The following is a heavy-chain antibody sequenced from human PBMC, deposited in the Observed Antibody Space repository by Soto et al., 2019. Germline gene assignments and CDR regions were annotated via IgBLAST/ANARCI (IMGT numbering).Heavy chain of an antibody. CDR1: GYTFTNDD. V-gene: IGHV1-8*02. CDR3: ARGMSDGFGEVS. Sequence: ASGKVSCKTSGYTFTNDDINWVRQAAGQGLEWIGWMSPNSGNTGYAQKFQGRVTPTRDTSISTAYMELSSLRSEDTAVYYCARGMSDGFGEVSWGQGTLVTVSS. J-gene: IGHJ5*02. CDR2: MSPNSGNT. D-gene: IGHD3-10*01.